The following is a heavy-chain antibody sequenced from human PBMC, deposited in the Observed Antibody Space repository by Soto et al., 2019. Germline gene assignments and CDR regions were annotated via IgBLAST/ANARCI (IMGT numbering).Heavy chain of an antibody. CDR2: IGPTEAHAP. D-gene: IGHD2-2*02. Sequence: GALRLSCVASGYPFGDYAMRWVRQAPGKGLEWVSAIGPTEAHAPAYAASVKGRFTISRDNSRNILYLQMTNLRAEDTGVYYCAKDAIPYNGRDDAFDLWGQGTMVTVSS. CDR1: GYPFGDYA. V-gene: IGHV3-23*01. CDR3: AKDAIPYNGRDDAFDL. J-gene: IGHJ3*01.